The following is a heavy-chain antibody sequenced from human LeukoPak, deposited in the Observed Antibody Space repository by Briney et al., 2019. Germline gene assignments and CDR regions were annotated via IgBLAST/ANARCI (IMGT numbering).Heavy chain of an antibody. J-gene: IGHJ3*02. CDR1: GYTFTSYY. CDR3: ARADTDHDAFDI. Sequence: ASVKVSCKASGYTFTSYYMHWVRQAPGQGLEWMGIINPSGGSTSYAQKFQGRVTMTRDTSTSTVYMELGSLRSEDTAVYYCARADTDHDAFDIWGQGTMVTVSS. CDR2: INPSGGST. V-gene: IGHV1-46*01. D-gene: IGHD5-18*01.